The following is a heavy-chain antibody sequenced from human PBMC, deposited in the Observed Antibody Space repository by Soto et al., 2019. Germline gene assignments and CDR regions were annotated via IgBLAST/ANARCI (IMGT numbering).Heavy chain of an antibody. CDR1: GVSISSGDYY. D-gene: IGHD5-12*01. Sequence: QVQLQESGPGLVKPSQTLSLTCNVSGVSISSGDYYWSWIRQPPGKGLEWIGYIYISGTTYYNPSLKRRLTISLDTARNVFSLKLRSVTAADTAVYYCARVPPPYSFSYDDWGQGTLVTVSS. CDR3: ARVPPPYSFSYDD. V-gene: IGHV4-30-4*01. J-gene: IGHJ4*02. CDR2: IYISGTT.